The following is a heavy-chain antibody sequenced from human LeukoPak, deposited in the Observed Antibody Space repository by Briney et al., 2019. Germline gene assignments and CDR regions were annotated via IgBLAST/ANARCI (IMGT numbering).Heavy chain of an antibody. J-gene: IGHJ2*01. CDR3: ARDLYDSSGYPYWYFDL. D-gene: IGHD3-22*01. V-gene: IGHV4-39*07. Sequence: SETLSLTCTVSGGSISSSSYYWGWIRQPPGKGLEWIGSIYYSGSTYYNPSLKSRVTISVDTSKNQFSLKLSSVTAADTAVYYCARDLYDSSGYPYWYFDLWGRGTLVTVSS. CDR1: GGSISSSSYY. CDR2: IYYSGST.